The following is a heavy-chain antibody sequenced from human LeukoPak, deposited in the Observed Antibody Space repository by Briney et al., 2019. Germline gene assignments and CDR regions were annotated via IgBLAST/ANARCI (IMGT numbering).Heavy chain of an antibody. V-gene: IGHV4-39*01. CDR2: AYYRGSP. Sequence: KPSETLSLTCTVSNASIRSSSYYWGWIRHSPGKGMEWIGSAYYRGSPYNNPSLESRVTISVDTSKDQFSLQLTSATAADTAVYYCARSGNYFHDFDHWGQGTLVTVSS. J-gene: IGHJ4*02. D-gene: IGHD1-26*01. CDR3: ARSGNYFHDFDH. CDR1: NASIRSSSYY.